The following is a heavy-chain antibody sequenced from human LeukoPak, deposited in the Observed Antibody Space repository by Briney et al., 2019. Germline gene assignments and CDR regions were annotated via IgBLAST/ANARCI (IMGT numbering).Heavy chain of an antibody. J-gene: IGHJ4*02. CDR3: TRAPHPRCSSSGCYLDY. CDR1: GFTFGDYA. V-gene: IGHV3-49*04. D-gene: IGHD2-2*01. CDR2: IQAKAYGGAT. Sequence: GGSLRLSCSTSGFTFGDYAMSWVRQAPGKGLEWVGFIQAKAYGGATKYAASVNGRFSISRDDSQSIANLQMNDLKTEDAAVYYCTRAPHPRCSSSGCYLDYWGQGTLVTVSS.